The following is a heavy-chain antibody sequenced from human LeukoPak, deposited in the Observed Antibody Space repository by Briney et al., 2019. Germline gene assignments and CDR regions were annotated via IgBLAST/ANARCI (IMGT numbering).Heavy chain of an antibody. Sequence: ASVKVSCKASGYTFTGYYMHWVRQAPGQGLEWMGWINPNSGGTNYAQKFQGRVTMTRDTSISTAYMELSRLRSDDTAVYYCARVNYDSSGYYLAPYYFDYWGQGTLVTASS. CDR2: INPNSGGT. CDR3: ARVNYDSSGYYLAPYYFDY. J-gene: IGHJ4*02. CDR1: GYTFTGYY. V-gene: IGHV1-2*02. D-gene: IGHD3-22*01.